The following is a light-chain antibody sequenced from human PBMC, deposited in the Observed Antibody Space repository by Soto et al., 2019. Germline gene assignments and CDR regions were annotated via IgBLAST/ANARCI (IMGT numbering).Light chain of an antibody. CDR2: LEGSGSY. CDR3: ETWYSNHHLV. Sequence: QLVLTQSSSDSASLGSSVKLTCTLSSGHSSYIIAWHQQQPGKAPRYLMNLEGSGSYNKGSAVPDRLSGSSAGADRFLTLSNLRSEDEADYYWETWYSNHHLVFGGGTKLTVI. J-gene: IGLJ2*01. CDR1: SGHSSYI. V-gene: IGLV4-60*03.